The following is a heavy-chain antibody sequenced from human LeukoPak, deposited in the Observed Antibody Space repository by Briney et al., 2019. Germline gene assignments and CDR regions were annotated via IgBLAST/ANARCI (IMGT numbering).Heavy chain of an antibody. J-gene: IGHJ4*02. CDR3: ARHYDDSSGYLVDY. CDR1: GYTISSGYY. Sequence: SETLSRTGAVSGYTISSGYYWGWIRQPPGKGLEWIGRIYHSGSTYYKPSLKSRVTISVDTSKNQFSLKLSCVTAADTAVYYCARHYDDSSGYLVDYWGQGTLVTVSS. V-gene: IGHV4-38-2*01. CDR2: IYHSGST. D-gene: IGHD3-22*01.